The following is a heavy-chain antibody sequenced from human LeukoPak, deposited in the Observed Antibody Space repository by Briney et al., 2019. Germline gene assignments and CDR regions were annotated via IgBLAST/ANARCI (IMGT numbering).Heavy chain of an antibody. CDR2: IYYSGST. D-gene: IGHD7-27*01. CDR1: GGAISSYY. CDR3: ARVTRLGAFDI. V-gene: IGHV4-59*01. J-gene: IGHJ3*02. Sequence: SETLSLTCTVSGGAISSYYWSWIRQPPGKGLEWLGYIYYSGSTNYNPSLKSRVTISVDTSKNQFSLKLSSVTAADTAVYYCARVTRLGAFDIWGQGTMVTVSS.